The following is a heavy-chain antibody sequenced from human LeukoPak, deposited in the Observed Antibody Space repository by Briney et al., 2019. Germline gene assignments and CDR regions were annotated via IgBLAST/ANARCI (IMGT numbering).Heavy chain of an antibody. Sequence: GGSLRLSCAASGFTISGFFMAWVRQSPGKGLEWVANIKEDGSEKYYVDSVRGRFTISTENAKNSLYLQMNNLRAEDTAVYYCARPFGNGWFLRDYWGRGTLVTVSS. V-gene: IGHV3-7*01. D-gene: IGHD6-19*01. J-gene: IGHJ4*02. CDR1: GFTISGFF. CDR3: ARPFGNGWFLRDY. CDR2: IKEDGSEK.